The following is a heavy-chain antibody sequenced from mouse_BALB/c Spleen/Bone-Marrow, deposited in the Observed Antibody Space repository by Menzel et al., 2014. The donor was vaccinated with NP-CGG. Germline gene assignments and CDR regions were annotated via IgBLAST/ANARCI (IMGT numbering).Heavy chain of an antibody. CDR1: GYSITSGYY. D-gene: IGHD3-2*01. CDR3: ARGDSSGYDYAMDY. CDR2: ISYDGSN. V-gene: IGHV3-6*02. Sequence: EVQLQESGPGLVKPSQSLSLTCSVTGYSITSGYYWNWIRQFPGNKLEWMSYISYDGSNNYNPSLKNRISITRDTSKNQFFLKLNSVTTEDTATYYCARGDSSGYDYAMDYWGQGTSVTVSS. J-gene: IGHJ4*01.